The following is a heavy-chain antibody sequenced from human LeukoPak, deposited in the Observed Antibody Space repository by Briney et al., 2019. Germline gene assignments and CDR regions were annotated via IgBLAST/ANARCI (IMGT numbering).Heavy chain of an antibody. V-gene: IGHV4-39*07. CDR3: ARGTPPETYCGGDCYPSGFDY. CDR2: IYYSGST. D-gene: IGHD2-21*02. J-gene: IGHJ4*02. CDR1: GGSISSSSYY. Sequence: SETLSLTCTVSGGSISSSSYYWGWIRQPPGKGLEWIGSIYYSGSTYYNPPLKSRVTISVDTSKNQFSLKLSSVTAADTAVYYCARGTPPETYCGGDCYPSGFDYWGQGTLVTVSS.